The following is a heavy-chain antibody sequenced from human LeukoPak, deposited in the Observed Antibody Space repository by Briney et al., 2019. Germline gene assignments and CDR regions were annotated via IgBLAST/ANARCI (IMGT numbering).Heavy chain of an antibody. CDR2: IYYSGST. J-gene: IGHJ6*02. CDR3: ARDTVTTKPQFSGYYYGMDV. D-gene: IGHD4-11*01. Sequence: SETLSLTCTVSGGSISSGGYYWSWIRQHPGKGLEWIGYIYYSGSTSYNPSLKSRVTISVDASKNQFSLKLSSVTAADTAVYYCARDTVTTKPQFSGYYYGMDVWGQGTTVTVSS. CDR1: GGSISSGGYY. V-gene: IGHV4-31*03.